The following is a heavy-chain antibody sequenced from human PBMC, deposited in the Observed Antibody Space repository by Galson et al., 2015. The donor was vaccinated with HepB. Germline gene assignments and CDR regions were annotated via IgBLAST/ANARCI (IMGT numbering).Heavy chain of an antibody. CDR2: ISSSSSTI. Sequence: SLRLSCAASGFTFSSYSMNWVRQAPGKGLEWVSYISSSSSTIYYADSVKGRLTISRDNAKNSLYLQMNSLRDEDTAVYYCARVGSTMVRGVIGAFDIWGQGTMVTVSS. V-gene: IGHV3-48*02. CDR1: GFTFSSYS. D-gene: IGHD3-10*01. CDR3: ARVGSTMVRGVIGAFDI. J-gene: IGHJ3*02.